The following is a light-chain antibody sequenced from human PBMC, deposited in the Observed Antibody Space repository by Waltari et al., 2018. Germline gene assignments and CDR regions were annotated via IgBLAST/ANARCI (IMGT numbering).Light chain of an antibody. CDR1: SFNFGAGYA. V-gene: IGLV1-40*01. CDR3: QSYDSSLSCWV. J-gene: IGLJ3*02. Sequence: QSVLTQPPSVSGAPGQRVTLPRPGGSFNFGAGYAVHAYQPFPGTAPQLLIYGNNNRPSGVPDRFSGSKSGTSASLAITGLQAEDEADYYCQSYDSSLSCWVFGGGTKLTVL. CDR2: GNN.